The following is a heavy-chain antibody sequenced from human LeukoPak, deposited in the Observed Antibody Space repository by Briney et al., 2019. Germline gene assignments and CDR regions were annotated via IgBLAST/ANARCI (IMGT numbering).Heavy chain of an antibody. CDR1: GFTLSSYG. CDR3: AKPSGYSYGLSIDY. J-gene: IGHJ4*02. D-gene: IGHD5-18*01. Sequence: GGSLRLSCAASGFTLSSYGMHWVRQAPGKGLEWVTFIRLDGNSDYYADSVKGRFTISRDNSKNMLYLQMNSLRVEDTAVYYCAKPSGYSYGLSIDYWGQGTLVTVSS. V-gene: IGHV3-30*02. CDR2: IRLDGNSD.